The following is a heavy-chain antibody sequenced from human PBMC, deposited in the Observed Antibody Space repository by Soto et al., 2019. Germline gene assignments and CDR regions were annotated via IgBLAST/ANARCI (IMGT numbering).Heavy chain of an antibody. Sequence: SETLSLTCTVSGGSMSEYFWSWIRQSPGKGLEWIGYIYYLGSTDYNPSLKSRVTISVDTSKRQFSLKLSSVTAADTAVYYCARGGIITIFGVVIIHYYGMDVWGQGTTVTVS. V-gene: IGHV4-59*01. CDR2: IYYLGST. CDR1: GGSMSEYF. J-gene: IGHJ6*02. CDR3: ARGGIITIFGVVIIHYYGMDV. D-gene: IGHD3-3*01.